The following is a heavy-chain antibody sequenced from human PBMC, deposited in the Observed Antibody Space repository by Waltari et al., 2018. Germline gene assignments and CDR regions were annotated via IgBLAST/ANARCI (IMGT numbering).Heavy chain of an antibody. Sequence: QVQLVESGGGVVQPGRSLRLSCAASGFTFSSYAMHWVRQAPGKGLEWVAVISNDGSNKYDAYSVKGRVTISRDNSKNTLYLQMNSRGAEDTAVYYCARDRSDSPGATLDYWGQGTLVTVSS. CDR1: GFTFSSYA. CDR3: ARDRSDSPGATLDY. J-gene: IGHJ4*02. V-gene: IGHV3-30-3*01. CDR2: ISNDGSNK. D-gene: IGHD2-15*01.